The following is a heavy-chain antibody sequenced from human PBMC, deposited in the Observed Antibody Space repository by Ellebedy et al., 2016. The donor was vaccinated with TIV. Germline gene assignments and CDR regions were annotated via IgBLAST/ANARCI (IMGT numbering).Heavy chain of an antibody. V-gene: IGHV1-69*13. CDR2: IIPIFGTA. D-gene: IGHD2-21*02. J-gene: IGHJ4*02. Sequence: ASVKVSCKASGGTFSSYAISWVRQAPGQGLEWMGGIIPIFGTANYAQKFQGRVTITADESTSTAYMELSSLRSEDTAVYYCAIQCGGDCPYYFDYWGQGTLVTVSS. CDR3: AIQCGGDCPYYFDY. CDR1: GGTFSSYA.